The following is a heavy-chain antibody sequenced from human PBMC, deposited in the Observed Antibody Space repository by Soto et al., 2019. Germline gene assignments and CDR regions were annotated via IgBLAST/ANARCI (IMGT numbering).Heavy chain of an antibody. V-gene: IGHV5-51*01. Sequence: GESLKISCKASGYSFTTYWIGWVRQTPGKGLEWMGIIYPGDSDTRYSPSFQGQVTISADKSISTAYLQWSSLKASDTAMYYCARQTGGDYGPLSRYGMDVWGQGTTVTVSS. CDR1: GYSFTTYW. CDR3: ARQTGGDYGPLSRYGMDV. D-gene: IGHD4-17*01. CDR2: IYPGDSDT. J-gene: IGHJ6*02.